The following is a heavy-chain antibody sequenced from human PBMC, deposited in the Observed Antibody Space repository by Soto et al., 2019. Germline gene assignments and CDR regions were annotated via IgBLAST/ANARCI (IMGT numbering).Heavy chain of an antibody. Sequence: EVPLVESGGDLVKPGGSLRLSCAASGFTFNNAWMNWVRQAPGKGLEWVGRIKSKTDGGTTDYAAPVKGRFTISRDDSKNTVYLEMNSLKTEDTALYYCTTRNVAGDLYWYFDLWGRGTLVTVSS. CDR1: GFTFNNAW. D-gene: IGHD2-21*01. V-gene: IGHV3-15*07. CDR3: TTRNVAGDLYWYFDL. CDR2: IKSKTDGGTT. J-gene: IGHJ2*01.